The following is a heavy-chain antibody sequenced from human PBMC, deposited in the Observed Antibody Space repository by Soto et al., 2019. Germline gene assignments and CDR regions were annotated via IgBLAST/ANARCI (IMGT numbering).Heavy chain of an antibody. J-gene: IGHJ4*02. CDR2: IWYDGSNK. D-gene: IGHD6-19*01. Sequence: QVQLVESGGGVVQPGRSLRLSCAASGFTFSSYGMHWVRQAPGKGLEWVAVIWYDGSNKYYADSVKGRFTTSRDNSKNQLYLQMNSPRAEDPAVYYCARDCAGYSSGWYQRGGFDYWGQGTLVTVSS. CDR1: GFTFSSYG. CDR3: ARDCAGYSSGWYQRGGFDY. V-gene: IGHV3-33*01.